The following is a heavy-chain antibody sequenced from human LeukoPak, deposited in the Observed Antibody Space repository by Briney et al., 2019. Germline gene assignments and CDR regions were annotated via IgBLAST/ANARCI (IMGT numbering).Heavy chain of an antibody. CDR2: ISYDGSNK. Sequence: HPGGSLRLSCEASGFTFSSYAMHWVRQAPGKGLERVAVISYDGSNKYYADSVKGRFTISRDNSRNTLYLQMSSLRAEDTAVYYCARSYYYDRKSGYFDYWGQGTLVTVSS. CDR1: GFTFSSYA. J-gene: IGHJ4*02. V-gene: IGHV3-30-3*01. D-gene: IGHD3-22*01. CDR3: ARSYYYDRKSGYFDY.